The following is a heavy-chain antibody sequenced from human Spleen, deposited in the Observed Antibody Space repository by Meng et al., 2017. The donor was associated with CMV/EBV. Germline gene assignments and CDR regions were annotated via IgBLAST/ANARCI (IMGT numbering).Heavy chain of an antibody. CDR1: DFNSTNYW. Sequence: GESLKISCAASDFNSTNYWMAWVRQAPGKGLEWVANIKQNGREKYYVDSVKGRFTISRDNAKNSVHLQMNSLRVEDTAIYYCARDFHGYYFDYWGQGTLVTVSS. J-gene: IGHJ4*02. V-gene: IGHV3-7*01. CDR3: ARDFHGYYFDY. CDR2: IKQNGREK.